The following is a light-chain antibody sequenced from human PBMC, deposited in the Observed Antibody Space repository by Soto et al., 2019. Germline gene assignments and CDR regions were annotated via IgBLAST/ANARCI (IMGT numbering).Light chain of an antibody. CDR3: QHTFITPPLT. CDR2: GAS. Sequence: DIQMTQSPSSLSASIGDRITITCRASQSISTYLNWYQQKPGKAPSLLIYGASTLQSGVPSRFSGSGSATDLTLTISSLQPEDFATYYCQHTFITPPLTFGGGTKVESK. J-gene: IGKJ4*01. V-gene: IGKV1-39*01. CDR1: QSISTY.